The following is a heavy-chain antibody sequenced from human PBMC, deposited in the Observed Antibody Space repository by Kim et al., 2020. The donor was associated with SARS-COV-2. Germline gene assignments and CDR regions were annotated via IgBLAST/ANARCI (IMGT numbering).Heavy chain of an antibody. CDR1: GFTFSSYA. CDR2: ISYDGSNK. V-gene: IGHV3-30*04. CDR3: ARDRGKSGYNWNGGYNWFDP. D-gene: IGHD1-1*01. J-gene: IGHJ5*02. Sequence: GGSLRLSCAASGFTFSSYAMHWVRQAPGKGLEWVAVISYDGSNKYYADSVKGRFTISRDNSKNTLYLQMNSLRAEDTAVYYCARDRGKSGYNWNGGYNWFDPWGQGTLVTVSS.